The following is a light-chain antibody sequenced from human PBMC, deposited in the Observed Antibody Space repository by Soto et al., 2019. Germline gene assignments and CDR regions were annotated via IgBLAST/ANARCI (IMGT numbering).Light chain of an antibody. CDR2: AAS. CDR1: QSVSSTY. J-gene: IGKJ1*01. CDR3: RHYINSQWT. Sequence: EIVLTQSPGTLSLSPGERATLSCRPSQSVSSTYLDWYQQKPGQPPRLLIYAASSRATGIPDRFSGGASATDFTLTISRLEHEDFAVYYCRHYINSQWTFGQGTKVEIK. V-gene: IGKV3-20*01.